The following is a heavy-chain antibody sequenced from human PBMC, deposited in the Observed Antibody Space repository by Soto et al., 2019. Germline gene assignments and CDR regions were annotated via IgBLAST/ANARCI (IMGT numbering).Heavy chain of an antibody. V-gene: IGHV3-53*01. Sequence: EVQLVESGGGLIQPGVSLRLSCAASGFTFSDHQMNWVRQAPGRGLEWVSVIYSSGTTYYGDSVKGRFTISRDNSKNTLYRQMNGLRTEDTALYDCSRAGSPFHSDSTGFWGFDYWGPGTLVSFS. J-gene: IGHJ4*02. D-gene: IGHD3-16*01. CDR1: GFTFSDHQ. CDR2: IYSSGTT. CDR3: SRAGSPFHSDSTGFWGFDY.